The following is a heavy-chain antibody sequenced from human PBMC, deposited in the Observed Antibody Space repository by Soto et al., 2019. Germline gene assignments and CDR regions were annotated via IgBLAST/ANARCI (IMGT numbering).Heavy chain of an antibody. CDR3: ARGRRIVVVPAAMRSSGQDVLIDY. V-gene: IGHV1-3*01. J-gene: IGHJ4*02. Sequence: ASVKVSCKASGYTFTSYAMHWVRQAPGQRLEWMGWINAGNGNTKYSQKFQGRVTITRDTSASTAYMELSSLRSEDTAVYYCARGRRIVVVPAAMRSSGQDVLIDYWGQGPLVTVSS. D-gene: IGHD2-2*01. CDR2: INAGNGNT. CDR1: GYTFTSYA.